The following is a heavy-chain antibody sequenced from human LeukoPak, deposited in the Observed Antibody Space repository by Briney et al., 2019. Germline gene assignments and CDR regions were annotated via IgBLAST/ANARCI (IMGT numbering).Heavy chain of an antibody. CDR2: ISAYNGNT. CDR3: ARDRPSGVVVPAAKGAPFAP. Sequence: ASVKVSCKASGYTFTSYGISWVRQAPGQGLEWMGWISAYNGNTNYAQKLQGRVTMTTDTSTSTAYMELRSLRSDDTAAYYCARDRPSGVVVPAAKGAPFAPWARGTLVTVSS. CDR1: GYTFTSYG. V-gene: IGHV1-18*01. J-gene: IGHJ5*02. D-gene: IGHD2-2*01.